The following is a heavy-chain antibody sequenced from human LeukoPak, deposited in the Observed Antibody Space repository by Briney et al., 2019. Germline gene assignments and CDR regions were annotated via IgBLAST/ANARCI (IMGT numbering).Heavy chain of an antibody. Sequence: SETLSLTCTVSGGSISSYYWSWIRQPLGKGLEWIGYIYYSGSTNYNPSLKSRVTISVDTSKNQFSLKLSSVTAADTAVYYCARSPGIAAAGRSLWFDPWGQGTLVTVSS. CDR2: IYYSGST. CDR3: ARSPGIAAAGRSLWFDP. CDR1: GGSISSYY. D-gene: IGHD6-13*01. V-gene: IGHV4-59*08. J-gene: IGHJ5*02.